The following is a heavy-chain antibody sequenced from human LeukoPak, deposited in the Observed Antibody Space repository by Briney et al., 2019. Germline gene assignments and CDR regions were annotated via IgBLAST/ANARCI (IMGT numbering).Heavy chain of an antibody. D-gene: IGHD3-3*01. CDR2: ISGSGDST. Sequence: GETLRLSCAASGFTFSSYGMSWVRQAPGKGLEWVSTISGSGDSTYYADSVKGRFTISRDNSKNSLYLQMNSLRTEDTALYYCAKVSERYDFWSGYGMDVWGKGTTVTVSS. J-gene: IGHJ6*04. CDR1: GFTFSSYG. CDR3: AKVSERYDFWSGYGMDV. V-gene: IGHV3-23*01.